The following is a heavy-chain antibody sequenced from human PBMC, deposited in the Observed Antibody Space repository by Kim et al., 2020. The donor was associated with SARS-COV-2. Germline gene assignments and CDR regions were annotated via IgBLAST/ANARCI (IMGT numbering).Heavy chain of an antibody. V-gene: IGHV4-30-2*01. D-gene: IGHD2-15*01. J-gene: IGHJ4*02. Sequence: SETLSLTCAVSGGSISSGGYSWSWIRQPPGKGLEWIGYIYHSGSTYYNPSLKSRVTISVDRSKNQFSLKLSSVTAADTAVYYCASQSVVAASFDYWGQGTLVTVSS. CDR1: GGSISSGGYS. CDR2: IYHSGST. CDR3: ASQSVVAASFDY.